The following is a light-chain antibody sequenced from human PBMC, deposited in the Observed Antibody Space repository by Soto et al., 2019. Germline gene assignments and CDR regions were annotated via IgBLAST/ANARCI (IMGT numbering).Light chain of an antibody. J-gene: IGKJ1*01. Sequence: EIVLTQSPATLSLSPGERATLSCRASQSVSSYLAWYQQKPGQAPRLLIYDASNRATGIPARFSGSGSGTDFTLTISSLDPGDFAVYYCQQRSNWLWTFGQGTKVEIK. V-gene: IGKV3-11*01. CDR1: QSVSSY. CDR2: DAS. CDR3: QQRSNWLWT.